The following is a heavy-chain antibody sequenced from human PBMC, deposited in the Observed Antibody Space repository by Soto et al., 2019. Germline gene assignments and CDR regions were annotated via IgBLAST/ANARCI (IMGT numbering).Heavy chain of an antibody. D-gene: IGHD6-6*01. CDR1: GFTFSSYG. J-gene: IGHJ6*03. Sequence: GGSLRLSCAASGFTFSSYGMHWVRQAPGKGLEWVAVIWYDGSNKYYADSVKGRFTISRDNSKNTLYLQMNSLRAEDTAVYYCARDLYSSSSPSYYYYYYMDVWGKGTTVTVSS. CDR3: ARDLYSSSSPSYYYYYYMDV. V-gene: IGHV3-33*01. CDR2: IWYDGSNK.